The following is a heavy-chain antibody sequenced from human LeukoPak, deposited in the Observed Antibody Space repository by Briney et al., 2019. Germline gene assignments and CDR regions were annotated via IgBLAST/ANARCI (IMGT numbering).Heavy chain of an antibody. CDR2: IYYSGST. CDR3: ARNDWTYGGYFDY. V-gene: IGHV4-59*01. J-gene: IGHJ4*02. Sequence: SETLSLTCTVSGGSISSYYWSWIRQPPGKGLKRIGHIYYSGSTNYNPSLKSRVTMSVDTSKNQFSLRLSSVTAADTAVYYCARNDWTYGGYFDYWGQGTLVTVSS. CDR1: GGSISSYY. D-gene: IGHD1-7*01.